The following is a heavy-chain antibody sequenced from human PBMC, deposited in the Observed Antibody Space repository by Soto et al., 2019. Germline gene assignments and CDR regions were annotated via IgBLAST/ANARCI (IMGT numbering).Heavy chain of an antibody. V-gene: IGHV3-48*03. Sequence: PGGSLRLSCAASGFTFSSYEMNWVRQAPGKGLEWVSYISSSGSTIYYADSVKGRFTISRDNAKNSLYLQMNSLRAEDTAVYYCARGGYRYGYRVAFDIWGQGTMVTVSS. J-gene: IGHJ3*02. CDR3: ARGGYRYGYRVAFDI. CDR1: GFTFSSYE. D-gene: IGHD5-18*01. CDR2: ISSSGSTI.